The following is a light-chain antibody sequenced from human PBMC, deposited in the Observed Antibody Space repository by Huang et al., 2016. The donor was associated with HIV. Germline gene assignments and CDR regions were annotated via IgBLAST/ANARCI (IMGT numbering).Light chain of an antibody. Sequence: DIQMTQSPSTLSASVGDRVTITCRARQSISNYLAWYQQKPGKAPKLLIHKASTVEGGVPSRFSGSGSGTEFTLTISSLQADDFATYYCQQYNSYRTFGQGTKVEIK. CDR2: KAS. CDR3: QQYNSYRT. CDR1: QSISNY. V-gene: IGKV1-5*03. J-gene: IGKJ1*01.